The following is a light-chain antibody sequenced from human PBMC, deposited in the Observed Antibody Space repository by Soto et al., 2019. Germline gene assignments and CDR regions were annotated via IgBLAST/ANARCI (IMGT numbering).Light chain of an antibody. CDR3: SSYTTDNTLVI. Sequence: QSALTQPASVSGSPGQSITISCTGTNRDIGGFNYVSWFQHHPHKAPKLMIYEVNNRPSGVSHRFSGSRSGNTASLTISGLQAEDEADYYCSSYTTDNTLVIFGGGTKLTVL. V-gene: IGLV2-14*01. J-gene: IGLJ2*01. CDR1: NRDIGGFNY. CDR2: EVN.